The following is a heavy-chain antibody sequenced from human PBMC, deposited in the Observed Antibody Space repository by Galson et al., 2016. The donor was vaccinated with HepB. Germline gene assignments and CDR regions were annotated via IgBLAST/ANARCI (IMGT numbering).Heavy chain of an antibody. J-gene: IGHJ4*02. CDR2: IWHDGSKT. CDR1: GFSFRAYV. D-gene: IGHD6-19*01. CDR3: ARGDPRYSSGWGPDR. V-gene: IGHV3-33*01. Sequence: LRLSCAASGFSFRAYVMHWVRQAPAKGLEWVAVIWHDGSKTNFVDSVKGRFTVTRDNSRNTMYLQMHSLRAEDAALYYCARGDPRYSSGWGPDRWRQGTLVTVSS.